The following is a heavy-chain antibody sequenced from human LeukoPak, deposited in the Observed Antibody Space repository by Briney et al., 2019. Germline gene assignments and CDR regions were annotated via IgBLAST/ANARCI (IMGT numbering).Heavy chain of an antibody. D-gene: IGHD6-6*01. CDR2: IYYSGST. Sequence: SETLSLTCTVSGGSISRYYWSWIRQPPGKGLEWIGYIYYSGSTNYNPSLKSRVTISVDTSKNQFSLKLSSVTAADTAVYYCARDPSSSSEPYYFDYWGQGTLVTVSS. V-gene: IGHV4-59*01. J-gene: IGHJ4*02. CDR1: GGSISRYY. CDR3: ARDPSSSSEPYYFDY.